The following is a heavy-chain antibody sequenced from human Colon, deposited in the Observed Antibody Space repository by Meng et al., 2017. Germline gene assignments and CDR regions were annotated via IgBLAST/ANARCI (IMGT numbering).Heavy chain of an antibody. CDR3: AKDSFTNYESDS. CDR2: ISNSGGAQ. V-gene: IGHV3-23*01. J-gene: IGHJ5*02. D-gene: IGHD3-16*01. CDR1: GFSFNNYG. Sequence: EVRLLESGGGLVKPGGSLRLSCVGFGFSFNNYGMSWVRQVEGKGLEWDSGISNSGGAQYYSDSVKGRFTISRDNSKNTVYLQMNSLRADDTAVYYCAKDSFTNYESDSWGQGTLVTVSS.